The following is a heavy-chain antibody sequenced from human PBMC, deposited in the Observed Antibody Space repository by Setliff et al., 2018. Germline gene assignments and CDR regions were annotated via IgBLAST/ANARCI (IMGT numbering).Heavy chain of an antibody. Sequence: KSSETLSLTCAVSGYSISSGFSWVWIRQSPGKGLEWIGRILFSGDTCYNPSLNSRVTISADTSKNQFSLNLSSVTAADTAVYYCARDNRARHYMDVWGKGTTVTVSS. J-gene: IGHJ6*03. CDR2: ILFSGDT. CDR1: GYSISSGFS. V-gene: IGHV4-38-2*02. D-gene: IGHD3-10*01. CDR3: ARDNRARHYMDV.